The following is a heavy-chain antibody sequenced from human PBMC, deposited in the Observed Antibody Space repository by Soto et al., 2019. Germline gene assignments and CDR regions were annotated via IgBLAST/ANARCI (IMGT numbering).Heavy chain of an antibody. CDR3: ARLARGVILLNNWFDP. D-gene: IGHD3-10*01. CDR1: GASISSSNW. V-gene: IGHV4-4*02. CDR2: IYHSGST. J-gene: IGHJ5*02. Sequence: ETLSLTCAVSGASISSSNWWGWVRQPPGKGLEWIGEIYHSGSTNYNPSLKSRVTISVDKSKNQFSLKLSSVTAADTAVYYCARLARGVILLNNWFDPWGQGTLVTVYS.